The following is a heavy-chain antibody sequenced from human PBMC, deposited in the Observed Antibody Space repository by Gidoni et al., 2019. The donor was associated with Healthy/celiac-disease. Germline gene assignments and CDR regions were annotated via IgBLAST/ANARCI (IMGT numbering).Heavy chain of an antibody. J-gene: IGHJ5*02. V-gene: IGHV3-9*01. D-gene: IGHD3-3*01. Sequence: EVQLVESGGGLVQPGRSLRLSCAASGFTFDDYAMHWVRQAPGKGLEWVSGISWNSGSIGYADSVKGRFTISRDNAKNSLYLQMNSLRAEDTALYYCAKGAGLYYDFWSGYYAWFDPWGQGTLVTVSS. CDR1: GFTFDDYA. CDR2: ISWNSGSI. CDR3: AKGAGLYYDFWSGYYAWFDP.